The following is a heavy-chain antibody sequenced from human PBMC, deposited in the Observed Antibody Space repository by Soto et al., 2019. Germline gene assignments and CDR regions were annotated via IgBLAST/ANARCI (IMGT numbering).Heavy chain of an antibody. CDR1: GGTFSSYA. J-gene: IGHJ5*02. CDR3: ARRGYCSGGSCYWFDP. Sequence: SVKVSCKASGGTFSSYAISWVRQAPGQGLEWMGGIIPIFGTANYAQKFQGRVTITADESTSTAYMELSSLRSEDTAVYYCARRGYCSGGSCYWFDPWGHGTLVTVSS. CDR2: IIPIFGTA. V-gene: IGHV1-69*13. D-gene: IGHD2-15*01.